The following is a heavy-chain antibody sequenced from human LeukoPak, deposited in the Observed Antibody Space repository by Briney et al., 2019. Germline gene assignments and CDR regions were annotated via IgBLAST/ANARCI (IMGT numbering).Heavy chain of an antibody. J-gene: IGHJ4*02. CDR3: ARVHHYDFWSAWDY. CDR2: ISSSSSYI. CDR1: GFTFSSYS. D-gene: IGHD3-3*01. Sequence: GGSLRLSCAASGFTFSSYSMNWVRQAPGKGLEWVSSISSSSSYIYYADSVKGRFTISRDNAKNSLYLQMNSLRAEGTAVYYCARVHHYDFWSAWDYWGQGTLVTVSS. V-gene: IGHV3-21*01.